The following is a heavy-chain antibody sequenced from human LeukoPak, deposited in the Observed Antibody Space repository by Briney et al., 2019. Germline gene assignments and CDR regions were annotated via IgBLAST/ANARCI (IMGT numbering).Heavy chain of an antibody. D-gene: IGHD3-10*01. CDR1: GYTFTSYD. J-gene: IGHJ6*03. Sequence: ASVKVSCKASGYTFTSYDINWVRQATGQGLEWMGWMNPNSGNTGYAQKFQGRVTMTRNTSISTAYMELSSLRSEDTAVYYCATRSSPPPFIDGSGSYPYYYYYMDVWGKGTTVTVSS. CDR3: ATRSSPPPFIDGSGSYPYYYYYMDV. V-gene: IGHV1-8*01. CDR2: MNPNSGNT.